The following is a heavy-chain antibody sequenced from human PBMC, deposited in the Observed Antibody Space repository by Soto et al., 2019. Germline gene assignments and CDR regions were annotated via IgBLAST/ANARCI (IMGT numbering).Heavy chain of an antibody. D-gene: IGHD3-22*01. CDR3: ARRGNSSGYSRSKSPQEFDY. CDR1: GGSISSSSYY. V-gene: IGHV4-39*01. CDR2: IYYSGST. Sequence: SETLSLTCTVSGGSISSSSYYWGWIRQPQGQGLEWIGSIYYSGSTYYNPSLKSRVTISVDTSKNQFSLKLRSVTAADTAVYYCARRGNSSGYSRSKSPQEFDYWGQGTRVTVSS. J-gene: IGHJ4*02.